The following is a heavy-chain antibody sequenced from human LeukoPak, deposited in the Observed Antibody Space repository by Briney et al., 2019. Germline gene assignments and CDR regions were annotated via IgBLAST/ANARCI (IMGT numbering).Heavy chain of an antibody. V-gene: IGHV3-73*01. D-gene: IGHD5-18*01. CDR1: GFTFSGSP. CDR3: ARPDTAMPRINYFDY. Sequence: PGGSLRLSCAASGFTFSGSPLHWVRQASGKGLEWVGRIRTKAASHDAAYAASVKGRFTISRDDSKNTLYLQMNSLRAEDTAVYYCARPDTAMPRINYFDYWGQGTLVTVSS. J-gene: IGHJ4*02. CDR2: IRTKAASHDA.